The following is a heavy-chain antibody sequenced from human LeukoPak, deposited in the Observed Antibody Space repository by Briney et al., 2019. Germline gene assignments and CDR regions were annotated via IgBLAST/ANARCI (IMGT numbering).Heavy chain of an antibody. CDR3: ARDKGRDGYND. CDR1: GGTFSSYA. V-gene: IGHV1-69*13. Sequence: ASVKVPCKASGGTFSSYAISWVRQAPGQGLEWMGGIIPIFGTANYAQKFQGRVTITADESTSTAYMELSSLRSEDTVVYYCARDKGRDGYNDWGQGTLVTVSS. J-gene: IGHJ4*02. CDR2: IIPIFGTA. D-gene: IGHD5-24*01.